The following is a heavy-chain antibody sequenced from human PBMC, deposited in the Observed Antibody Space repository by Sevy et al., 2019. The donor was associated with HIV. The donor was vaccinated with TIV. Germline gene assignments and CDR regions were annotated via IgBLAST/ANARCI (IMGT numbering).Heavy chain of an antibody. Sequence: GGSLRLCCAASGFTFTDYYMSWIRQAPGKGLVCVSYMTVTGITIYYADSVKGRFTISRDNAKNSLYLQMNSLRAEDTAVYYCSRGVISPVADVWGQGTTVTVSS. V-gene: IGHV3-11*01. CDR3: SRGVISPVADV. D-gene: IGHD2-21*01. CDR2: MTVTGITI. J-gene: IGHJ6*02. CDR1: GFTFTDYY.